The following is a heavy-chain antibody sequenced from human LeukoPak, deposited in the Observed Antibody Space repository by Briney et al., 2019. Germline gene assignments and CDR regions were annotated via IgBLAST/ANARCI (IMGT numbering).Heavy chain of an antibody. CDR1: GFTFSSYS. Sequence: GGSLRLSCAASGFTFSSYSMNWVRQAPGKGLHWVSAITGSGGSTYYADSVKGRFTISRDNSKNTLYLQMNSLRAEDTAVYYCTAPQVNFDYWGQGTLVTVSS. CDR2: ITGSGGST. J-gene: IGHJ4*02. CDR3: TAPQVNFDY. V-gene: IGHV3-23*01.